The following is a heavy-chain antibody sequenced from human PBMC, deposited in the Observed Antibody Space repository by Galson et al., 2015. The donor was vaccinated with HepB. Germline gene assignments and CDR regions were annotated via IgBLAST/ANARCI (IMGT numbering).Heavy chain of an antibody. Sequence: SVKVSCKVSGYTLTELPMHWVRQAPGKGLEWMGGFDPEDGETIYAQKFQGRVTMTEDTSTDTAYMELSSLRSEDTAVYYCATARLLLWFGESTYDAFDIWGQGTMVTVSS. CDR3: ATARLLLWFGESTYDAFDI. CDR2: FDPEDGET. D-gene: IGHD3-10*01. J-gene: IGHJ3*02. CDR1: GYTLTELP. V-gene: IGHV1-24*01.